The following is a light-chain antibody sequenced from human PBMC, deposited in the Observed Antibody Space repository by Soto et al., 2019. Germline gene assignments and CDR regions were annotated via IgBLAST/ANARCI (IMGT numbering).Light chain of an antibody. J-gene: IGLJ3*02. CDR2: DDT. Sequence: SYELTQPPSVSVAPGQTANLTCRGLTYIGHYSVHWYQQKSGQAPVLVVFDDTDRPSGIPERFSGSNSGYTATLTISRVEAGDEADYYCQVWDRDTTHPKWVFGGGTKLTVL. CDR3: QVWDRDTTHPKWV. CDR1: YIGHYS. V-gene: IGLV3-21*02.